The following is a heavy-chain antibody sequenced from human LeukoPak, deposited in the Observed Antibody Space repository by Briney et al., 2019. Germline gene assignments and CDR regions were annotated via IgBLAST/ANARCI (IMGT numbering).Heavy chain of an antibody. Sequence: PGGSLRLSCAASGFPFDVQTMSWVRQAPGKGLDWVASMREDGREIYYVDSVKGRFTISRDNSRDTLYLQMNSLRAEDTDIYYCASGSTPGNGYYFDSWGQGTLVTVSS. D-gene: IGHD3-10*01. CDR3: ASGSTPGNGYYFDS. CDR1: GFPFDVQT. V-gene: IGHV3-7*03. CDR2: MREDGREI. J-gene: IGHJ4*02.